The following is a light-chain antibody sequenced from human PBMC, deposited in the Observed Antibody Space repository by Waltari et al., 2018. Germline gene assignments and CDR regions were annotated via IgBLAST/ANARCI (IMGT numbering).Light chain of an antibody. V-gene: IGKV3D-15*01. CDR2: GTS. Sequence: EIVMTQSPATLPVSPGERATLSCRASQSVGVDLAWYQQKPGQAPRLLIYGTSNRATGIPARFSGSGSGTEFTLTINSLQSEDFAIYYCQQYNKWPPYTFGQGTKLEIK. CDR3: QQYNKWPPYT. CDR1: QSVGVD. J-gene: IGKJ2*01.